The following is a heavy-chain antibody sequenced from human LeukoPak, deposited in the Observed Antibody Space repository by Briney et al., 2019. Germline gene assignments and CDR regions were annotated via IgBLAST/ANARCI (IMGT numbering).Heavy chain of an antibody. CDR1: GYTFTSYD. CDR3: ARGRYYDSSGYYYY. J-gene: IGHJ4*02. CDR2: MNPNSGNT. D-gene: IGHD3-22*01. Sequence: GASVKVSCKASGYTFTSYDINWVRQATGQGLEWMGWMNPNSGNTGYAQKFQGRVTITRNTSISTAYMELSSLRSEDTAVYYCARGRYYDSSGYYYYWGQGTPVTVSS. V-gene: IGHV1-8*03.